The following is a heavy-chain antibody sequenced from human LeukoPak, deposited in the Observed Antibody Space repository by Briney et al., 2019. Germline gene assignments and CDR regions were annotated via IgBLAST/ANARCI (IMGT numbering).Heavy chain of an antibody. D-gene: IGHD3-22*01. V-gene: IGHV3-23*01. CDR2: ISTSGGTT. CDR1: GFIFSNYG. J-gene: IGHJ4*02. Sequence: GGSLRLSCAASGFIFSNYGMSWVRQAPGKGLEWVSAISTSGGTTYYADSVKGRFSISRDNSKNTLYLQMNSLRAEDTAVYYCVKYRAVYDSSGYYYRPFDYWGQGILVTVSS. CDR3: VKYRAVYDSSGYYYRPFDY.